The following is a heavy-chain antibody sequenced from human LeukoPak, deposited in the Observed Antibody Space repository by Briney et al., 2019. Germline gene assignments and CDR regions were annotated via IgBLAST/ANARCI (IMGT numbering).Heavy chain of an antibody. V-gene: IGHV1-24*01. CDR1: GYTLTELS. CDR2: FDPEDGVT. D-gene: IGHD3-3*01. CDR3: ATDPPRTMRVVKLDCYYGMDV. Sequence: ASVKVSCKVSGYTLTELSMHWVRQAPGKGLEWMGGFDPEDGVTIYAQKFQGRVTMTEDTSTDTAYMELSSLRSEDTAVYYCATDPPRTMRVVKLDCYYGMDVWGQGTTVTVSS. J-gene: IGHJ6*02.